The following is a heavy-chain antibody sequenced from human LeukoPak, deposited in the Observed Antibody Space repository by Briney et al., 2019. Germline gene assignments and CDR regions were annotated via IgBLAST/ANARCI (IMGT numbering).Heavy chain of an antibody. CDR1: GGTFSSYA. J-gene: IGHJ4*02. D-gene: IGHD6-19*01. CDR2: IIPIFGTA. Sequence: SVKVSCKASGGTFSSYAISWVRQAPGQGLEWMGGIIPIFGTANYAQKFQGRVTITADKSTSTAYMELSSLRSEDTAVYYCARDQDHIAVAGIDYWGQGTLVTVSS. CDR3: ARDQDHIAVAGIDY. V-gene: IGHV1-69*06.